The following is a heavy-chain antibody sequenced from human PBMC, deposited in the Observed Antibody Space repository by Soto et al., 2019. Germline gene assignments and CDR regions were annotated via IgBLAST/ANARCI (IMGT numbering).Heavy chain of an antibody. V-gene: IGHV4-4*02. D-gene: IGHD3-9*01. CDR3: ARGSPHYDILTGYCGSNHGLDV. CDR1: GGSISSSNW. Sequence: QVQLQESGPGLVKPSGTLSLTCAVSGGSISSSNWWSWVRQPPGKGLEWIGEIYHSGSTNYNPSLKSRVTISVAKSQTQFSLKLSSVTAADTAVYYCARGSPHYDILTGYCGSNHGLDVWGQGTTVTVSS. CDR2: IYHSGST. J-gene: IGHJ6*02.